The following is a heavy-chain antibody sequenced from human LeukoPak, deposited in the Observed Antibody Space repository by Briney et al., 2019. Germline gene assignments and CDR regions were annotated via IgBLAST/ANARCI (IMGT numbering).Heavy chain of an antibody. V-gene: IGHV4-4*07. CDR2: LSSSANT. D-gene: IGHD2-21*02. Sequence: RPLETLCLTCSVSGVSISDYSWSWIRQPAGKGLEFIGRLSSSANTYYSPSLKSRITLSMDTSKNHFSMNLTSVTAADTAVYYCARDRTAPRQRFFDYWGKGILVTVSS. CDR3: ARDRTAPRQRFFDY. J-gene: IGHJ4*02. CDR1: GVSISDYS.